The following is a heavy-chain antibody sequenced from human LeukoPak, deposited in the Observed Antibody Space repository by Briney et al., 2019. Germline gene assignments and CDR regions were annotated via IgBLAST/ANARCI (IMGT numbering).Heavy chain of an antibody. CDR3: ARESEGYFDY. V-gene: IGHV4-59*01. CDR1: GGSISSYY. Sequence: SETLSFTCTVSGGSISSYYWSWIRQPPGKGLEWIGYIYYSGSTNYNPSLKSRVTISVDTSKNQFSLKLSSVTAADTAVYYCARESEGYFDYWGQGTLVTVSS. J-gene: IGHJ4*02. CDR2: IYYSGST.